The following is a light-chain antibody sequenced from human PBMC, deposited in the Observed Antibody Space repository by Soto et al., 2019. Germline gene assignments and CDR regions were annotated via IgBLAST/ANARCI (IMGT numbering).Light chain of an antibody. CDR3: GAWDNSLTGGV. CDR2: ENY. CDR1: SSNIGSNY. Sequence: QSVLTQPPSVSAAPGQTVTISCSGSSSNIGSNYVSWYQQLPGAAPKLLIYENYERPSGIPDRFSGSKSGTSATLDITGLQTGDEADYYCGAWDNSLTGGVFGGGTKVTVL. V-gene: IGLV1-51*02. J-gene: IGLJ2*01.